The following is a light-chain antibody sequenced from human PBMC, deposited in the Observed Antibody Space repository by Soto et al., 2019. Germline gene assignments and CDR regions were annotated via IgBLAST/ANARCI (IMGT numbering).Light chain of an antibody. V-gene: IGLV7-46*01. CDR1: TGAVTNGHY. CDR3: LLSYNGPYV. CDR2: DTT. J-gene: IGLJ1*01. Sequence: QAVVTQEPSLTVSPGGTVTLICGSSTGAVTNGHYPYWFQQKPGQAPRTLIYDTTNRHSWTPARFSGSLLGGKAALTLSGAQHEDEAEYYCLLSYNGPYVFGTGTKVTAL.